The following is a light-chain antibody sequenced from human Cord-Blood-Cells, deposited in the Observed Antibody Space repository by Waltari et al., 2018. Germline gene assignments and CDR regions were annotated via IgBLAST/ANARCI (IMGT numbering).Light chain of an antibody. J-gene: IGKJ1*01. CDR1: QSVLYSSNNNNY. V-gene: IGKV4-1*01. CDR2: WAS. CDR3: QQYYSTPWT. Sequence: IVLTESPDSLPVSLCARATTNRKCSQSVLYSSNNNNYLPWYQQKPGQPPTLLIYWASTRESGVADRFSGSGSGTDFTLTISSLQAEDVAVYYCQQYYSTPWTFGQWTKVEIK.